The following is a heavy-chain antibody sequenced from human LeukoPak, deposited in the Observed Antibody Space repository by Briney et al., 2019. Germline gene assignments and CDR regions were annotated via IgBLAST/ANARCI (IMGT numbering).Heavy chain of an antibody. Sequence: SETLSLTCAVYGGSFSGYYWSWIRQPPGKGLEWIGEINHSGRTNYNPSLKSRVTISVDTSKNQFSLKLSSVTAADTAVYYCASGSYNYFDYWGQGTLVTVSS. CDR1: GGSFSGYY. V-gene: IGHV4-34*01. CDR2: INHSGRT. J-gene: IGHJ4*02. CDR3: ASGSYNYFDY. D-gene: IGHD1-26*01.